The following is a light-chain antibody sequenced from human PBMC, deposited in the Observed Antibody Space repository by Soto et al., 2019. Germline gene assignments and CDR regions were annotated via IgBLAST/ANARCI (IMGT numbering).Light chain of an antibody. CDR1: QGINNY. CDR3: QKYNDAPSIT. Sequence: DIQMTQSPSSLSASVGDRVTITCQASQGINNYLAWYQHKPGKGPKLLIYTASTLQSGVPSRFSGSGFGTYFTLTISSLQPEDVATYYCQKYNDAPSITFGQGTRLEIK. J-gene: IGKJ5*01. CDR2: TAS. V-gene: IGKV1-27*01.